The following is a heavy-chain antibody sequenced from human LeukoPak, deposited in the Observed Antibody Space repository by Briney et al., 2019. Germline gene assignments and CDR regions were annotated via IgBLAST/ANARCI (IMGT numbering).Heavy chain of an antibody. CDR3: ARETYYYDSSGYYYPPPHDY. D-gene: IGHD3-22*01. CDR1: GGSIRGYY. J-gene: IGHJ4*02. Sequence: SETLSLTCTVSGGSIRGYYWSWIRQPPGRGLEWIGYIYYSGSTNYNPSLKSRVTISVDTSKNQFSLKLSSVTAADTAVYYCARETYYYDSSGYYYPPPHDYWGQGTLVTVSS. CDR2: IYYSGST. V-gene: IGHV4-59*01.